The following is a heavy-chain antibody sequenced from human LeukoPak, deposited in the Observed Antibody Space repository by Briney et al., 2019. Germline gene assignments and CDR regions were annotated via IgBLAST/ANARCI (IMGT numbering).Heavy chain of an antibody. V-gene: IGHV1-2*02. D-gene: IGHD3-22*01. J-gene: IGHJ4*02. CDR3: ARKERGDTYYYDSSGHADH. CDR1: GYTFTGYY. Sequence: GASVKVSCKASGYTFTGYYMHWVRQASGQGLEWMGWINPNSGGTNYAQKFQGRVTMTRDTSISTAYMELSRLRSDDTAVYYCARKERGDTYYYDSSGHADHWGQGTLVTVSS. CDR2: INPNSGGT.